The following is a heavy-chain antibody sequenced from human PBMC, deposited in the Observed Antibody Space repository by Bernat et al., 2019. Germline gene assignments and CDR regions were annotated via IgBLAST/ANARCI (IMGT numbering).Heavy chain of an antibody. V-gene: IGHV3-30-3*01. J-gene: IGHJ6*02. CDR3: AREMVRGVPRRGAGDYGMDV. CDR2: ISYDGSNK. D-gene: IGHD3-10*01. Sequence: VQLVESGGGVVQPGRSLRLSCAASGFTFSSYAMHWVRQAPGKGLEWVAVISYDGSNKYYADSVKGRFTISRDNSKNTLYLQMNSLRAEDTAVYYCAREMVRGVPRRGAGDYGMDVWGQGTTVTVSS. CDR1: GFTFSSYA.